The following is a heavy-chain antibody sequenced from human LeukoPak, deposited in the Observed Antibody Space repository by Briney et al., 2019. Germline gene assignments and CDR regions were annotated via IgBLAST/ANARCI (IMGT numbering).Heavy chain of an antibody. J-gene: IGHJ4*02. CDR1: GFTFNNYG. Sequence: GGSLRLSCAASGFTFNNYGMHWVRQAPGKGLEWVAVISYDGRNKHYPDSVKGRFTISRDISTDTLWLQMDSLRTEDTAVYYCAKGPLRGTAAAIDYWGQGTLVTVSS. V-gene: IGHV3-30*18. D-gene: IGHD2-2*01. CDR2: ISYDGRNK. CDR3: AKGPLRGTAAAIDY.